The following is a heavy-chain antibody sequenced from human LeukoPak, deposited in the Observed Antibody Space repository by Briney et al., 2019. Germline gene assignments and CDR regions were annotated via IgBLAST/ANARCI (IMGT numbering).Heavy chain of an antibody. V-gene: IGHV3-64*01. Sequence: GGSLRLSCAASGFPFSSYAMHWVRQAPGKGLEYVSAISSNGGSTYYANSVKGRFTNSRDNSKNTLYLQMGSLRAEDMAVYYCARAIILSGSRAYYYYYGMDVWGQGTTVTVSS. CDR1: GFPFSSYA. D-gene: IGHD3-9*01. CDR3: ARAIILSGSRAYYYYYGMDV. J-gene: IGHJ6*02. CDR2: ISSNGGST.